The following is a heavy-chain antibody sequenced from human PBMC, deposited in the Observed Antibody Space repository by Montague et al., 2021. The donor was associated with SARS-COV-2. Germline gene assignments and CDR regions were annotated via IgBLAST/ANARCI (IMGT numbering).Heavy chain of an antibody. D-gene: IGHD5-12*01. CDR2: IYYSGST. Sequence: SETLSLTCTVSGGSISSYNWSWIRQPPGKGLEWIGYIYYSGSTNYNPSLKSRVTISVDTSKNQISLKLSSVTAADTAVYYCARGAGRGSGYGKYYYYYYGMDVWGQGTTVTVSS. V-gene: IGHV4-59*01. J-gene: IGHJ6*02. CDR1: GGSISSYN. CDR3: ARGAGRGSGYGKYYYYYYGMDV.